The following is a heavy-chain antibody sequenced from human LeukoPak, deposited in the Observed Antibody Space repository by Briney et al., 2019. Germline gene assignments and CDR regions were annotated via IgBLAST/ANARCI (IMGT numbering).Heavy chain of an antibody. CDR1: GFTFSSYS. V-gene: IGHV4-34*01. D-gene: IGHD6-6*01. CDR3: ARAGRIAHYGMDV. Sequence: PGGSLRLSCAASGFTFSSYSMNWVRQPPGKGLEWIGEINHSGSTNYNPSLKSRVTISVDTSKNRFSLKLSSVTAADTAVYYCARAGRIAHYGMDVWGQGTTVTVSS. J-gene: IGHJ6*02. CDR2: INHSGST.